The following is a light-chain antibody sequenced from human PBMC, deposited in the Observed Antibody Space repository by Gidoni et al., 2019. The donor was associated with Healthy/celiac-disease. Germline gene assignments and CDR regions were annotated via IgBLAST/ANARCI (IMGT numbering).Light chain of an antibody. V-gene: IGKV2D-29*01. CDR1: QSLLHSDGKTY. CDR2: EVS. CDR3: MQNIQFPWT. J-gene: IGKJ1*01. Sequence: DIGMTQTPLSLSVTPGQPASISCKSRQSLLHSDGKTYLYWYLQKQGQPPQLLIYEVSNRFPGVPDRFSGSGSGTDFTLKISRVEAEDVGVYYCMQNIQFPWTFGQGTKVEIK.